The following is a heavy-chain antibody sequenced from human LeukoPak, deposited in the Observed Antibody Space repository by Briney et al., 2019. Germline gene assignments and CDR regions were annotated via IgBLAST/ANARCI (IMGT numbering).Heavy chain of an antibody. Sequence: PGGSLRLSCAASGFTFSSHSMNWVRQAPGKGLEWVSSISSSSSYIYYADSVKGRFTISRDNAKNTLYLQMNSLRAEDTAVYYCARRRYSGSSQHFDYWGQGTLVTVSS. CDR3: ARRRYSGSSQHFDY. V-gene: IGHV3-21*01. CDR1: GFTFSSHS. CDR2: ISSSSSYI. J-gene: IGHJ4*02. D-gene: IGHD1-26*01.